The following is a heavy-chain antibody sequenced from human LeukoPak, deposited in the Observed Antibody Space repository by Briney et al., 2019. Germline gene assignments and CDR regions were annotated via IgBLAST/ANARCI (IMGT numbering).Heavy chain of an antibody. V-gene: IGHV4-39*02. CDR1: GGSISSNRYN. CDR3: TKTARVPTD. J-gene: IGHJ4*02. D-gene: IGHD1-14*01. CDR2: IFHRGTT. Sequence: AETLSLTCTVSGGSISSNRYNWAWIRQSPGKGLEWIGSIFHRGTTYYNPSLKSRVTLSLDTSNNHFSVTLRSVTAADTAVYYCTKTARVPTDWGQGTLVTVSS.